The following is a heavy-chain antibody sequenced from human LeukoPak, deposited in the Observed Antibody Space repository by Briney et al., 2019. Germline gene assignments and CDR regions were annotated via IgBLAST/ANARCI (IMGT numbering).Heavy chain of an antibody. Sequence: RPGGSLRLSCAASGFTFSNAWMSWVRQAPGKGLEWVGRIKSKTDGGTTDYAAPVKGRFTISRDDSKNTLYLQMNSLKTEDTAVYYCTTRQGVRGGAAFDIWGQGTMVTVSS. D-gene: IGHD3-10*01. J-gene: IGHJ3*02. CDR2: IKSKTDGGTT. CDR1: GFTFSNAW. CDR3: TTRQGVRGGAAFDI. V-gene: IGHV3-15*01.